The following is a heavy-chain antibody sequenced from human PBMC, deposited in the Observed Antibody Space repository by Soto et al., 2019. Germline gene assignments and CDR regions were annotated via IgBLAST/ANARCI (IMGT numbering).Heavy chain of an antibody. D-gene: IGHD6-13*01. CDR2: TYYRSKWYN. J-gene: IGHJ6*02. CDR3: VRAAYSSSRKQNGMDV. Sequence: SETLSLPCAISGDSVSSDSAWNWIRQSPSRGFEWLGRTYYRSKWYNDYAESVKSRITINSDTAKNRFSLQRNSVTPEDTTVYYCVRAAYSSSRKQNGMDVWGQGTTVTVSS. V-gene: IGHV6-1*01. CDR1: GDSVSSDSA.